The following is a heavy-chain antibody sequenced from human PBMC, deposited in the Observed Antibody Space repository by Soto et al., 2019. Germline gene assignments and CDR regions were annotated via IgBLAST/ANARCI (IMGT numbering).Heavy chain of an antibody. Sequence: QVQLVQSGAEVKKPGASVKVSCKASGYTFTSYGISWVRQAPGQGLEWMGWISAYNGNTNYAQKLQGRVTMTTDTSTRPAYMELRSLRSDDTAVYYCAREGSSQWLVYNWFDPWGQGTLVTVSS. D-gene: IGHD6-19*01. J-gene: IGHJ5*02. CDR2: ISAYNGNT. CDR3: AREGSSQWLVYNWFDP. V-gene: IGHV1-18*01. CDR1: GYTFTSYG.